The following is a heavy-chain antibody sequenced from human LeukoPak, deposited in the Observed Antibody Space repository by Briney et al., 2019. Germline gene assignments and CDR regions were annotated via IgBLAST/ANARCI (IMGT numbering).Heavy chain of an antibody. Sequence: ASGKVSCKASGYTFTNYGISWVRQAPGQGLEGMGWISAHNGNTNFAQKSQGRVTMTTDTSTTTAYMELRSLRYDDTAVYYCARDEGYYDTMGFDYWGQGTLVTVSS. J-gene: IGHJ4*02. CDR1: GYTFTNYG. CDR2: ISAHNGNT. D-gene: IGHD3-22*01. CDR3: ARDEGYYDTMGFDY. V-gene: IGHV1-18*01.